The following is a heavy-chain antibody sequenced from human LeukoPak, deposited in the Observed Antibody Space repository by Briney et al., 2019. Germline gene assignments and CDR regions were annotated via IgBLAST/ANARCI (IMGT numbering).Heavy chain of an antibody. CDR3: ARHHDGSGFDFDY. CDR2: IYYSGTT. J-gene: IGHJ4*02. V-gene: IGHV4-59*01. Sequence: PSETLSLTCSVSGGSISSYYWSWIRQPPGKGLEWIGYIYYSGTTNYNPSLKSRVNISVDTSKNQFSLRLSSVTAADTAVYYCARHHDGSGFDFDYWGQGTLVTVFS. D-gene: IGHD3-22*01. CDR1: GGSISSYY.